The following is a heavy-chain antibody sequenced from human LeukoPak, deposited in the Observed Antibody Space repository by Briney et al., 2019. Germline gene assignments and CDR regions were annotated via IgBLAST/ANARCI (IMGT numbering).Heavy chain of an antibody. V-gene: IGHV3-23*01. Sequence: GGSLRLSCAAPGFTFSSYAMSWVRQAPGKGLEWVSAISGSGGSTYYVDSVKGRLTISRDNSKNTVYLQMNSLRAEDTAVYYCATHHYDSSGYYSPDYWGQGTLVTVSS. CDR1: GFTFSSYA. J-gene: IGHJ4*02. D-gene: IGHD3-22*01. CDR2: ISGSGGST. CDR3: ATHHYDSSGYYSPDY.